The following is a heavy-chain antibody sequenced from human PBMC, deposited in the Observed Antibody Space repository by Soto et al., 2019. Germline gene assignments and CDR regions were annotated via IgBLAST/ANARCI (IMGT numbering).Heavy chain of an antibody. CDR3: ARERVHCDSTTCHKPLDS. J-gene: IGHJ4*02. CDR1: GFTFSSYS. V-gene: IGHV3-48*04. Sequence: PGGSLSLSCAASGFTFSSYSMNWVRQAPGKGLEWVSYISSSSSTIYYADSVKGRFTISRDNAKNTLYLQMISLRAEDTAVYYCARERVHCDSTTCHKPLDSWGEGTLVTVSS. CDR2: ISSSSSTI. D-gene: IGHD2-2*02.